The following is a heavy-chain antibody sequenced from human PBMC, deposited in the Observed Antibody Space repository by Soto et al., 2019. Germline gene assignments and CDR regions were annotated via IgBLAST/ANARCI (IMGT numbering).Heavy chain of an antibody. V-gene: IGHV1-2*04. J-gene: IGHJ6*02. CDR2: INPNSGGT. CDR1: GYTFTGYY. D-gene: IGHD6-19*01. Sequence: SVKVSCKASGYTFTGYYMHWVRQAPGQGLEWMGWINPNSGGTNYAQKFQGWVTVTRDTSISTAYMELSRLRSDDTAVYYCASDLPRPGSRYYYYGMDVWGQGTTVTVSS. CDR3: ASDLPRPGSRYYYYGMDV.